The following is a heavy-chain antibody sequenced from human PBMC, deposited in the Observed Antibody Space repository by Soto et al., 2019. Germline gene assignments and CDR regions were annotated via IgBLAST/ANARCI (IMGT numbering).Heavy chain of an antibody. D-gene: IGHD6-6*01. CDR2: IYYSGST. CDR1: GGPISSSSYY. CDR3: ARHTEIAARDYNWFDP. J-gene: IGHJ5*02. V-gene: IGHV4-39*01. Sequence: SETLSLTCTVSGGPISSSSYYWGWIRQPPGKGLEWIGSIYYSGSTYYNPSLKSRVTISVDTSKNQFSLKLSSVTAADTAVYYCARHTEIAARDYNWFDPWGQGTLVTVSS.